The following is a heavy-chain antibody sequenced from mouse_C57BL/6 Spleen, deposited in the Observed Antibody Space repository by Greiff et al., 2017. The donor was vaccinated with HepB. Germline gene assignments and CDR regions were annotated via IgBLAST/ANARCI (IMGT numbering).Heavy chain of an antibody. CDR3: ARHEEGPGDGYLSFAY. Sequence: VQLQESGAELVKPGASVKLSCKASGYTFTEYTIHLVKQRSGQGLEWIGWFYPGSGSIKYNEKFKDKATLTADKSSSTVYMELSRLTSEDSAVYFCARHEEGPGDGYLSFAYWGQGTLVTVSA. J-gene: IGHJ3*01. V-gene: IGHV1-62-2*01. CDR2: FYPGSGSI. CDR1: GYTFTEYT. D-gene: IGHD2-3*01.